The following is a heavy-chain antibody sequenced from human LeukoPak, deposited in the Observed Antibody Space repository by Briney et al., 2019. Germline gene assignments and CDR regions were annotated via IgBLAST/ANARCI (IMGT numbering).Heavy chain of an antibody. J-gene: IGHJ2*01. CDR3: ARLTHYYDSSGYQWYFDL. V-gene: IGHV4-59*08. CDR2: IYYSEST. D-gene: IGHD3-22*01. CDR1: GGSISSYY. Sequence: SETLSLTCTVSGGSISSYYWNWIRQPPGKGLEWIGYIYYSESTNYNPSLKSRVTISVDTSKNQFSLRLSSVTAADTAVYYCARLTHYYDSSGYQWYFDLWGRGTLVTVSS.